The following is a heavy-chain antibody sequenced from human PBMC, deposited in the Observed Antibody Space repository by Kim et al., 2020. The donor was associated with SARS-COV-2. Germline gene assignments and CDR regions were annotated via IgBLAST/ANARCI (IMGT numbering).Heavy chain of an antibody. V-gene: IGHV3-23*01. Sequence: GGSLRLSCAASGFTFSSYAMSWVRQAPGKGLEWVSAISGSGGSTYYADSVKGRFTISRDNSKDTLYLQMNRLRAEDTAVYYCAKDVGGYYDSRGYDYYYYGMDVWGQGTTVTVSS. J-gene: IGHJ6*02. D-gene: IGHD3-22*01. CDR2: ISGSGGST. CDR1: GFTFSSYA. CDR3: AKDVGGYYDSRGYDYYYYGMDV.